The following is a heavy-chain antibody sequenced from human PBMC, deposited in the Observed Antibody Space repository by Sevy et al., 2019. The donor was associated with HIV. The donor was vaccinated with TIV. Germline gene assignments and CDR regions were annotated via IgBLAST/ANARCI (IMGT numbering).Heavy chain of an antibody. Sequence: ASVKVSCKASGYLFTSYRITWVRQAPGKRLELVGWISPHNGDTNYAQRVQDRVTMITDTSTTTAYMDLRSLTSDDSAVYYCARAYCSGGRCYSLAYWGHGTLVTVSS. J-gene: IGHJ4*01. CDR2: ISPHNGDT. CDR1: GYLFTSYR. CDR3: ARAYCSGGRCYSLAY. D-gene: IGHD2-15*01. V-gene: IGHV1-18*01.